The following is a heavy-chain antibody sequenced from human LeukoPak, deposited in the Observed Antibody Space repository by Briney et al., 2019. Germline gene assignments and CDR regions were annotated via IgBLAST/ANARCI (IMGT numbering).Heavy chain of an antibody. CDR3: ARNGAYSFVV. CDR2: IYHSGST. Sequence: SETLSLTCTVSGGSISSGGSCWSWIRQPPGKGLEWIGYIYHSGSTYYNPSLKSRVTISVDTSKNQFSLKLSSVIAADTAVYFCARNGAYSFVVWGQGTLVTVSS. J-gene: IGHJ4*02. CDR1: GGSISSGGSC. D-gene: IGHD5-18*01. V-gene: IGHV4-30-2*05.